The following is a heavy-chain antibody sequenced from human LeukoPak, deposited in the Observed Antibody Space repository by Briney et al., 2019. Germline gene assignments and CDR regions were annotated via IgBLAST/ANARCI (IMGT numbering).Heavy chain of an antibody. CDR1: GASISSEPYF. V-gene: IGHV4-31*03. J-gene: IGHJ4*02. CDR3: AGGPAYLDSVPNS. Sequence: SETLSLTCTVSGASISSEPYFWSWIRQHPVKGLEWLGYIYYTGNTASNPSLQSRLTISRDTSENQFSLSLTSVAAADTAVYYCAGGPAYLDSVPNSWGQGTLVTVSS. D-gene: IGHD3-22*01. CDR2: IYYTGNT.